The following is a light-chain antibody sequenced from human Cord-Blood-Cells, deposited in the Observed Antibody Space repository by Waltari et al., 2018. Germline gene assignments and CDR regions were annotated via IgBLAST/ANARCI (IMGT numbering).Light chain of an antibody. Sequence: QSVLTQPPSVSGAPGQRVTISCTGSSSNIGAGYAVDRYQQLPGTAPKLLIYGNSNRPSGVPDRFSGSKSGTSASLAITGLQAEDEADYYCQSYDSSLSGVVFGGGTKLTVL. J-gene: IGLJ2*01. V-gene: IGLV1-40*01. CDR1: SSNIGAGYA. CDR3: QSYDSSLSGVV. CDR2: GNS.